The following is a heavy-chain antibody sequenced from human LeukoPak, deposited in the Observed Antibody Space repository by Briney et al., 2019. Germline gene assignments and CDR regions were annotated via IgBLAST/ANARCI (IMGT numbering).Heavy chain of an antibody. CDR1: GVSIRSYY. Sequence: PSETLSLTCTVSGVSIRSYYWSWIRQPPGKGLEWIGYIYYSGRTNYNPSLKSRVTISVDTSKNQFSLILNSVTAADTAVYYCARVLYCSGGSCSDWFDPWGQGTLVTVSS. CDR3: ARVLYCSGGSCSDWFDP. J-gene: IGHJ5*02. CDR2: IYYSGRT. D-gene: IGHD2-15*01. V-gene: IGHV4-59*12.